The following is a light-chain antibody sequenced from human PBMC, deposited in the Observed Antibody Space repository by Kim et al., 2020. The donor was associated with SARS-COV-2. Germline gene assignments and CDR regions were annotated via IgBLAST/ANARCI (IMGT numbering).Light chain of an antibody. J-gene: IGKJ4*01. Sequence: DIVMTQSPLSLPVTPGEPASISCRSSQSLLHSNGYNYLDWYLQKPGQSPQLLIYLGSNRASGVPDRFSGSGSGTDFTLKISRVEAEDVGVYYCMQALQTPPTVGGGTTVDIK. V-gene: IGKV2-28*01. CDR3: MQALQTPPT. CDR2: LGS. CDR1: QSLLHSNGYNY.